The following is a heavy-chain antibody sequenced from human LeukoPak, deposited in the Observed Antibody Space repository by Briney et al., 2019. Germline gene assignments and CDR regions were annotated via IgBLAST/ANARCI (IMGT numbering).Heavy chain of an antibody. CDR3: ARQNNYYDTTGYSDY. CDR1: DGSISSSSYY. Sequence: SETLSLTCTVSDGSISSSSYYWGWIRQPPGKGLEWIGNIYYSGSTYYNPSLKSRVTISVDTSKNQFSLKLSSVTAADTAVYYCARQNNYYDTTGYSDYWGQGTLVTVSS. D-gene: IGHD3-22*01. CDR2: IYYSGST. V-gene: IGHV4-39*01. J-gene: IGHJ4*02.